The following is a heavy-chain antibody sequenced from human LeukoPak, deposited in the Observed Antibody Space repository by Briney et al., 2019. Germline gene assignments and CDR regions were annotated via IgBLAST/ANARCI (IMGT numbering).Heavy chain of an antibody. CDR1: GFTFSSYA. Sequence: SGGSLRLSCAASGFTFSSYAMHWVRQAPGKGLEWVSSISSSSSYIYYADSVKGRFTISRDNAKNSLYLQMNSLRAEDTAVYYCARALLTRKRPYMDVWGKGTTVTVSS. J-gene: IGHJ6*03. CDR3: ARALLTRKRPYMDV. V-gene: IGHV3-21*01. CDR2: ISSSSSYI. D-gene: IGHD1-26*01.